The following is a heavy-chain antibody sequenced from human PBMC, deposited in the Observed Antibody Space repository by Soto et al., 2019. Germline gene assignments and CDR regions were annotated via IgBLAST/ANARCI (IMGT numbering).Heavy chain of an antibody. V-gene: IGHV3-66*01. CDR1: GFTVNSNY. CDR2: IYSDGST. Sequence: GGSLRLSCAASGFTVNSNYMSWVRQAPGKGLEWVSVIYSDGSTYYADSVKGRFIISRDNSNNTLYFQMNSLRAEDTAVYYCAKSITARPFDYWGQGVLVTVSS. D-gene: IGHD6-6*01. CDR3: AKSITARPFDY. J-gene: IGHJ4*02.